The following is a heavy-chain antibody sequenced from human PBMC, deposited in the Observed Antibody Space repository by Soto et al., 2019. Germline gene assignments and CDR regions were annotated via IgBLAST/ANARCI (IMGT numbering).Heavy chain of an antibody. CDR3: AKERRPSYGSGSYGFDY. V-gene: IGHV3-30*18. Sequence: GSLRLSCAASGFTFSSYGMHWVRQAPGKGLEWVAVISYDGSNKYYADSVKGRFTISRDNSKNTLYLQMNSLRAEDTAVYYCAKERRPSYGSGSYGFDYWGQGTLVTVSS. CDR1: GFTFSSYG. D-gene: IGHD3-10*01. CDR2: ISYDGSNK. J-gene: IGHJ4*02.